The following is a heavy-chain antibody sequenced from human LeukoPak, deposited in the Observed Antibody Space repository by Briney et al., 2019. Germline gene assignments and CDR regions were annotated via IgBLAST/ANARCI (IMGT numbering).Heavy chain of an antibody. J-gene: IGHJ4*02. CDR3: ARDLSYDSSGYYPPFDY. CDR2: IIPIFGTA. CDR1: GYTFSNYG. D-gene: IGHD3-22*01. Sequence: ASVKVSCKASGYTFSNYGITWVRQAPGQGLEWMGGIIPIFGTANYAQKFQGRVTITADKSTSTAYMELSSLRSEDTAVYYCARDLSYDSSGYYPPFDYWGQGTLVTVSS. V-gene: IGHV1-69*06.